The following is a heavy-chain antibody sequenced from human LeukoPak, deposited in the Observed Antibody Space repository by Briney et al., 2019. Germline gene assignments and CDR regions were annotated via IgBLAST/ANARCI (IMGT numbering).Heavy chain of an antibody. CDR2: IYYSGGT. Sequence: PSDTLSLTCTDSDGSISSCYWSWIRQPPGKGLEWIGYIYYSGGTNYNPSLKSRVTISVDTSKNQFSLKLSSVTAADTAVYYCARDRRYYDSSGTVYYDGMDVWGQGTMVTVSS. J-gene: IGHJ6*02. D-gene: IGHD3-22*01. CDR1: DGSISSCY. CDR3: ARDRRYYDSSGTVYYDGMDV. V-gene: IGHV4-59*01.